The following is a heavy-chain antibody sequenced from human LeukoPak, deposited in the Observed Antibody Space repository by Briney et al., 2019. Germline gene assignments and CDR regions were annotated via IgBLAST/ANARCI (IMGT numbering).Heavy chain of an antibody. J-gene: IGHJ4*02. CDR1: GYTFTSYG. Sequence: ASVKVSCKASGYTFTSYGISWVRQAPGQGLEWMGWISAYNGSTNYAQKLQGRVTMTTDTSTSTAYMELRSLRSDDTAVYYCASTIDPYDSSGYYNYWGQGTLVTVSS. D-gene: IGHD3-22*01. CDR3: ASTIDPYDSSGYYNY. V-gene: IGHV1-18*01. CDR2: ISAYNGST.